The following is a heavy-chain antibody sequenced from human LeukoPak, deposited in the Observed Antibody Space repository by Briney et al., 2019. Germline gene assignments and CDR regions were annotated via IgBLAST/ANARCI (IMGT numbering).Heavy chain of an antibody. D-gene: IGHD3-9*01. Sequence: GGSLRLSCAASGFTFSSYAMSWVRQAPGKGLELVSAISGSGGSTYYADSVKGRFTISRDNSKNTLYLQMNSLRAEDTAVYYCAKEGTRDYDILTGYSSHFDYWGQGTLVTVSS. CDR2: ISGSGGST. CDR1: GFTFSSYA. CDR3: AKEGTRDYDILTGYSSHFDY. J-gene: IGHJ4*02. V-gene: IGHV3-23*01.